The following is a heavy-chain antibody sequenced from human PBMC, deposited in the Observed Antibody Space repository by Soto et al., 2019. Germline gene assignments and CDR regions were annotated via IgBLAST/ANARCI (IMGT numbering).Heavy chain of an antibody. CDR2: IKQDGSEK. D-gene: IGHD3-3*01. CDR3: PRSRNYDFWSGYEY. Sequence: GGSLRLSCAASGFTFSSYWMSWVRQAPGKGLEWVANIKQDGSEKYYVDSVKGRFTISRDNAKNSLYLQMNSLRAEETAVYYCPRSRNYDFWSGYEYWGQGFLVTVSS. J-gene: IGHJ4*02. V-gene: IGHV3-7*01. CDR1: GFTFSSYW.